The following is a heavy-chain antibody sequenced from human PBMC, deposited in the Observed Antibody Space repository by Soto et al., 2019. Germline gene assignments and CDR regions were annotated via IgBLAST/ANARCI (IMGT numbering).Heavy chain of an antibody. V-gene: IGHV4-30-2*01. D-gene: IGHD3-22*01. J-gene: IGHJ4*02. Sequence: QLQLQESGSGLVKPSQTLSLTCAVSGGSISSGGYSWSWIRQPPGKGLEWIGYSSHSGSTYYNPSLKSRVTISVDRSKNQFSLKLSSVTAADTAVYYCARDPMIWGQGTLVTVSS. CDR3: ARDPMI. CDR1: GGSISSGGYS. CDR2: SSHSGST.